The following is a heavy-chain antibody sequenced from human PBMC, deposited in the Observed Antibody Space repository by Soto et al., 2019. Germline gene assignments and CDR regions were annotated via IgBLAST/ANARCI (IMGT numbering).Heavy chain of an antibody. CDR2: INKSGGST. CDR1: GFTFSSFA. CDR3: AKDPPTTGTTFDY. V-gene: IGHV3-23*01. Sequence: GGSLRLSCAASGFTFSSFAMSWVRQAPGKGLEWVSTINKSGGSTYYADSVRGRFTISRDNSKNMLFLQINGLRAEDTAVYYCAKDPPTTGTTFDYWGRGTLVTVSS. J-gene: IGHJ4*02. D-gene: IGHD1-1*01.